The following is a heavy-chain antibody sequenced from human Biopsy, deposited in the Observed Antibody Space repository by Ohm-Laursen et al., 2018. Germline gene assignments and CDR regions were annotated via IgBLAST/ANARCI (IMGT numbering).Heavy chain of an antibody. CDR2: INVPSSHI. J-gene: IGHJ3*01. V-gene: IGHV3-48*01. CDR3: VRSCSSSGYFRCDAFDV. D-gene: IGHD3-22*01. Sequence: SLRLSCAASGFTLCHYSVCWVRQAPGTGLEWVSYINVPSSHIYYGASVRGRFTISRDNAENSVVLQMNSLRAEDTAVYYCVRSCSSSGYFRCDAFDVWGQGTMVTVSS. CDR1: GFTLCHYS.